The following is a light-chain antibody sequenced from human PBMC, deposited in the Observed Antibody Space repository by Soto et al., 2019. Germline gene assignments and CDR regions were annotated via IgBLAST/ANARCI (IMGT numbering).Light chain of an antibody. CDR3: NSYAGSNNWV. CDR1: SSDVGSYNY. Sequence: QSVLTQPASVSGSPGQSITISCTGTSSDVGSYNYVSWFQQHPGKAPKLMIYEVSKRPSGVPDRFSGSKSGNTASLTVCGLQAEDEADYYCNSYAGSNNWVFGGGTKLTVL. J-gene: IGLJ3*02. V-gene: IGLV2-8*01. CDR2: EVS.